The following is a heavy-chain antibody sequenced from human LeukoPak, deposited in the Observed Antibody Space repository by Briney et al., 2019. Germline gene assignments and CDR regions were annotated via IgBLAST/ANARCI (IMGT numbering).Heavy chain of an antibody. D-gene: IGHD3-10*02. CDR3: AELGITMIGGV. CDR1: GFTFTSYW. CDR2: INKDGTST. Sequence: PGGSLRLSCAASGFTFTSYWMHWVRQVPGKGLVWVSRINKDGTSTTNADSVQGRFTISRDNAKNMLYLQMNSLRVEDTAVYYCAELGITMIGGVWGKGTTVTISS. V-gene: IGHV3-74*01. J-gene: IGHJ6*04.